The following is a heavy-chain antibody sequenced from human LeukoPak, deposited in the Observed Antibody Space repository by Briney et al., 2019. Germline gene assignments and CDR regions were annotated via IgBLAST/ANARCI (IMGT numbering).Heavy chain of an antibody. V-gene: IGHV3-23*01. J-gene: IGHJ3*02. CDR2: ISGSGGST. D-gene: IGHD3-22*01. Sequence: GGSLRLSCAASGFTFSSYWMHWVRQAPGKGLEWVSAISGSGGSTYYADSVKGRFTISRDNSKNTLYLQMNSLRAEDTAVYYCAKDRVVVVIPPNAFDIWGQGTMVTVSS. CDR3: AKDRVVVVIPPNAFDI. CDR1: GFTFSSYW.